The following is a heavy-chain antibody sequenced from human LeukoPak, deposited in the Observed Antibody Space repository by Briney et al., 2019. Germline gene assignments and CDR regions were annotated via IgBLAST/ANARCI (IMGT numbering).Heavy chain of an antibody. CDR3: ASLYYDSQNDAFDI. CDR2: INPNSGGT. J-gene: IGHJ3*02. CDR1: GYTFAGNY. V-gene: IGHV1-2*02. D-gene: IGHD3-22*01. Sequence: ASVKVSCKASGYTFAGNYMHWVRQAPGQGLEWMGWINPNSGGTNYAQKFQGRVTMTRDTSISTAYMELSRLRSDDTAVYYCASLYYDSQNDAFDIWGQGTMVTVSS.